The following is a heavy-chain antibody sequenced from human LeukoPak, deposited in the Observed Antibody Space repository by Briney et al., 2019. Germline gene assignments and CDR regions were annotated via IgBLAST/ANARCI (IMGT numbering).Heavy chain of an antibody. CDR2: ISSSSSYI. D-gene: IGHD3-22*01. V-gene: IGHV3-21*01. J-gene: IGHJ3*02. CDR3: ARGDYYDSSGTAAFDI. CDR1: GFTFSSYS. Sequence: PGGSLRLSCAASGFTFSSYSMNWVRQAPGKGLEWVSSISSSSSYIYYADSVKGRFTISRDNAKNSLYLQMNSLRAEDTAVYYCARGDYYDSSGTAAFDIWGQGTMVTVSS.